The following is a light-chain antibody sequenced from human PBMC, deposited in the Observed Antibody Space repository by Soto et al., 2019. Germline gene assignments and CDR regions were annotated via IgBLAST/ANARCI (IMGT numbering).Light chain of an antibody. CDR3: TSYTSSNTPV. J-gene: IGLJ1*01. CDR1: SSDVGGYNY. V-gene: IGLV2-14*01. Sequence: QSALTQPASVSGSPGQAITISCTGTSSDVGGYNYVSWYQQHPGKAPKLMIYEVSNRPSGVSDRFSGSKSGNTASLTISGLQAEDEADYYCTSYTSSNTPVFGTGT. CDR2: EVS.